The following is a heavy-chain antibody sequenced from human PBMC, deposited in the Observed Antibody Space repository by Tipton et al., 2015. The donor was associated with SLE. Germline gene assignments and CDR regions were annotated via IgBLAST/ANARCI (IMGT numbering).Heavy chain of an antibody. CDR1: GFTFSSYS. J-gene: IGHJ4*02. Sequence: SLRLSCAASGFTFSSYSMNWVRQAPGKGLEWVSSISSSSYIYYADSVKGRFTISRDNAKNSLYLQMNSLRAEDTAVYYCASESYYYDSSGYYDYWGQGTLVTVSS. CDR2: ISSSSYI. D-gene: IGHD3-22*01. CDR3: ASESYYYDSSGYYDY. V-gene: IGHV3-21*03.